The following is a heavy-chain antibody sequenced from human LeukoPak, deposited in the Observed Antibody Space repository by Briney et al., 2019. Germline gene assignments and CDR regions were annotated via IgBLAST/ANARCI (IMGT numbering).Heavy chain of an antibody. D-gene: IGHD6-13*01. CDR1: GGSINDYD. J-gene: IGHJ4*02. CDR2: MYISGST. Sequence: SETLSLTCNVSGGSINDYDWNWIRQPAGKGLEWIGRMYISGSTNYNPSLKSRVTMSKDTAKNQFSLKLSSVTAADTAVYYCAREVTAAGNYFDYWGQGTLVTVSS. V-gene: IGHV4-4*07. CDR3: AREVTAAGNYFDY.